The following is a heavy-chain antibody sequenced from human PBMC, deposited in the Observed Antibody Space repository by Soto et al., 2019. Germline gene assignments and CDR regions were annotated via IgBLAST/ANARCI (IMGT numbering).Heavy chain of an antibody. D-gene: IGHD2-2*01. CDR2: IIPIFGTA. J-gene: IGHJ6*02. CDR3: ARENIVVVPSPLHSNYYYGMDV. CDR1: GGTFSSYA. V-gene: IGHV1-69*13. Sequence: SVKVSCKASGGTFSSYAISWVRQAPGQGLEWMGGIIPIFGTANYAQKFQGRVTITADESTSTAYMELSSLRSEDTAVYYCARENIVVVPSPLHSNYYYGMDVWGQGTTVTVSS.